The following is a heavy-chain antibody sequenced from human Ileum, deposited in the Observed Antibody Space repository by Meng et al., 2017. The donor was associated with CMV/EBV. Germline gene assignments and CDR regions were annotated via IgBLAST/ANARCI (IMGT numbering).Heavy chain of an antibody. CDR2: ITSGGAGT. Sequence: SGIDFSDCAMSWVRQAPGKGLEWLSGITSGGAGTYYADSVKGRFTISRDNSKSILYLQMDSLRAEDTALYYCTKKSQYGDYTQWFDPWGQGTLVTVSS. J-gene: IGHJ5*02. V-gene: IGHV3-23*01. CDR3: TKKSQYGDYTQWFDP. D-gene: IGHD4-17*01. CDR1: GIDFSDCA.